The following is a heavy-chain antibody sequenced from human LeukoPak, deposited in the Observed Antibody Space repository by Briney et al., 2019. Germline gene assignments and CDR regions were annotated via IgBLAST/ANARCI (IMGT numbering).Heavy chain of an antibody. J-gene: IGHJ4*02. Sequence: SETLSLTCAVYGGSFSGYYWSWIRQPPGKGLEWIGEINHSGSTNYHPSLKSRVTISVDTSKNQFSLKLSSVTAADTAVYYRARGLTRDSSGYDYWGQGTLVAVSS. CDR3: ARGLTRDSSGYDY. CDR2: INHSGST. D-gene: IGHD3-22*01. V-gene: IGHV4-34*01. CDR1: GGSFSGYY.